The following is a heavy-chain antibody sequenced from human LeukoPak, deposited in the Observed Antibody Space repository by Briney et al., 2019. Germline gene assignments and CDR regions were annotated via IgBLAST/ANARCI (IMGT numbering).Heavy chain of an antibody. D-gene: IGHD1-1*01. Sequence: GASVKVSCKASGYTFTGYYMHWVRQAPGQGLEWMGIINPSGGSTSYAQKFQGRVTMTRDMSTSTVYMELSSLRSEDTAVYYCARDARRLDAFDIWGQGTMVTVSS. CDR1: GYTFTGYY. V-gene: IGHV1-46*01. CDR2: INPSGGST. J-gene: IGHJ3*02. CDR3: ARDARRLDAFDI.